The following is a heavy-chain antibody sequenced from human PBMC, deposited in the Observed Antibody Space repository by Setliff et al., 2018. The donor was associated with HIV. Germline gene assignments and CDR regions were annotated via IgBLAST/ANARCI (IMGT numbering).Heavy chain of an antibody. CDR2: IYHTGRT. D-gene: IGHD3-3*01. Sequence: SETLSLTCTVSGGSINSTSYYWGWIRQPPGNGLEWIGSIYHTGRTYYKPSLKSRVTISVDTSRNQFSRRLSSVAAGDTAVYYCARSIVPVASGYYYFEYWGQGTLVTVSS. J-gene: IGHJ4*02. V-gene: IGHV4-39*01. CDR1: GGSINSTSYY. CDR3: ARSIVPVASGYYYFEY.